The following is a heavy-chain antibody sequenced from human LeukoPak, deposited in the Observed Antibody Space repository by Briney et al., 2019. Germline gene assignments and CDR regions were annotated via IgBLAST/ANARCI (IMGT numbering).Heavy chain of an antibody. V-gene: IGHV3-23*01. CDR1: GFTFSSYA. J-gene: IGHJ4*02. CDR2: ISGSGGST. Sequence: PGGSLRLSCAASGFTFSSYAVSWVRQAPGKGLEWVSAISGSGGSTYYADSVKGRFTISRDNSKNTLYLQMNSLRAEGTAVYYCAKLNIVVVPAGDYWGQGTLVTVSS. CDR3: AKLNIVVVPAGDY. D-gene: IGHD2-2*01.